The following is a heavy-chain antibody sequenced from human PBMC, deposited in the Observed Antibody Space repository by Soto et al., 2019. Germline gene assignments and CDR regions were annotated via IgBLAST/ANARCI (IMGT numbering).Heavy chain of an antibody. J-gene: IGHJ4*02. V-gene: IGHV3-7*01. D-gene: IGHD3-22*01. CDR1: GFTFIRFW. CDR2: IKTDGSEK. CDR3: VRDGGYYTIDL. Sequence: GGSLILSCAASGFTFIRFWMGWVRQAPGKGLEWVAMIKTDGSEKTSVDSVKGRFTISRDNAKNSLFLQMNSLRAEDTAVYYCVRDGGYYTIDLWGQGTLVTVSS.